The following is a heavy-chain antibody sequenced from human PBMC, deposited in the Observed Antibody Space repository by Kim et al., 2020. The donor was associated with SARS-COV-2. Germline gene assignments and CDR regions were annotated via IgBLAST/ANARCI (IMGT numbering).Heavy chain of an antibody. J-gene: IGHJ6*02. CDR3: ARGSVVSSTVGLGFSENYYGMDV. CDR2: ISAYNGNT. Sequence: ASVKVSCKASGYTFTSYGISWVRQAPGQGLEWMGWISAYNGNTNYAQKLQGRVTMTTDTSTSTAYMELRSLRSDDTAVYYCARGSVVSSTVGLGFSENYYGMDVWGQGTTVTVSS. V-gene: IGHV1-18*01. D-gene: IGHD6-13*01. CDR1: GYTFTSYG.